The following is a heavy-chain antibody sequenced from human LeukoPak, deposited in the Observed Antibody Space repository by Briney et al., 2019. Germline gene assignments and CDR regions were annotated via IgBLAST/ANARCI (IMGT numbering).Heavy chain of an antibody. V-gene: IGHV4-59*01. CDR2: IYYSGST. CDR1: GGSISSCY. CDR3: ARGEYYYDSSGYYISTYYFDY. D-gene: IGHD3-22*01. J-gene: IGHJ4*02. Sequence: SETLSLTCTVSGGSISSCYWSWIRQPPGKGLEWIGYIYYSGSTNYNPSLKSRVTISVDTSKNQFSLKLSSVTAADTAVYYCARGEYYYDSSGYYISTYYFDYWGQGTLVTVSS.